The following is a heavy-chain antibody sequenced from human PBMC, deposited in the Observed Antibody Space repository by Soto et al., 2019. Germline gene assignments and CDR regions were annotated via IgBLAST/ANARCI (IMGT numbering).Heavy chain of an antibody. CDR1: GYSFTSYW. D-gene: IGHD4-4*01. CDR2: IYPGDSDT. V-gene: IGHV5-51*01. Sequence: VQSLKISCTGSGYSFTSYWFGWVRQMPKKRLEWMGFIYPGDSDTRYSPSFQGHVTISADKSISTDYLQWISLKASDTAVYYCAAGGIYPGHYSNYAMDVWVQGTTGTVS. J-gene: IGHJ6*02. CDR3: AAGGIYPGHYSNYAMDV.